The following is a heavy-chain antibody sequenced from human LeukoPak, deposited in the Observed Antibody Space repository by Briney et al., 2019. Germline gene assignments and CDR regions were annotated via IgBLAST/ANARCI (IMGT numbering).Heavy chain of an antibody. CDR1: GGSISSGGYY. D-gene: IGHD3-22*01. CDR3: ASLSSGYIFRNT. Sequence: PSETLSLTCTVSGGSISSGGYYWSWIRQHPGKGLEWIGYIYYSGSTYYNPSLKSRVTISVDTSKNQFSLKLSSVTAADTAVYYCASLSSGYIFRNTWGQGTMVTVSS. J-gene: IGHJ3*02. V-gene: IGHV4-31*03. CDR2: IYYSGST.